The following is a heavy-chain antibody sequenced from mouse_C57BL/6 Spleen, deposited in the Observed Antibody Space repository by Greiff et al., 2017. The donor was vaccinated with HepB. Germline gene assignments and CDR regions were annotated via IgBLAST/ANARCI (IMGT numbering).Heavy chain of an antibody. J-gene: IGHJ2*01. D-gene: IGHD1-1*01. CDR2: IYPRDGST. CDR3: ARNDYSSRWDIDY. CDR1: GYTFTSYD. Sequence: QVQLQQSGPELVKPGASVKLSCKASGYTFTSYDINWVKQRPGQGLEWIGWIYPRDGSTKYNEKFKEQTTLTVDTSSSTAYMELHSLTSEDSAVYFCARNDYSSRWDIDYWGQGTTLTVSS. V-gene: IGHV1-85*01.